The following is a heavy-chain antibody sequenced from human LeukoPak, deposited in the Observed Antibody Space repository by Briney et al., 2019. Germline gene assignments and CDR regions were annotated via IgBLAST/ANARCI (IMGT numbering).Heavy chain of an antibody. CDR2: ISGSGGSI. J-gene: IGHJ5*02. V-gene: IGHV3-23*01. CDR3: AKDSRGSSAWNH. CDR1: GFTFSTYA. D-gene: IGHD2-2*01. Sequence: GGSLRLSCSASGFTFSTYALSWVRQAPGKGLEWVSVISGSGGSIYYADSVKGRFTISRDNSKNTLYLQMNSLRAEDTAVYYCAKDSRGSSAWNHWGQGTQVTVSS.